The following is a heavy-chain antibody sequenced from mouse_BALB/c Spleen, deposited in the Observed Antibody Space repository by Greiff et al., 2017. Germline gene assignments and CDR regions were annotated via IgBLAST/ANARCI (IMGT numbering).Heavy chain of an antibody. J-gene: IGHJ4*01. D-gene: IGHD2-1*01. CDR1: GYTFSSYW. Sequence: QVQLKESGAELMKPGASVKISCKATGYTFSSYWIEWVKQRPGHGLEWIGEILPGSGSTNYNEKFKGKATFTADTSSNTAYMQLSSLTSEDSAVYYCAKGYGNREAMDYWGQGTSVTVSS. CDR2: ILPGSGST. V-gene: IGHV1-9*01. CDR3: AKGYGNREAMDY.